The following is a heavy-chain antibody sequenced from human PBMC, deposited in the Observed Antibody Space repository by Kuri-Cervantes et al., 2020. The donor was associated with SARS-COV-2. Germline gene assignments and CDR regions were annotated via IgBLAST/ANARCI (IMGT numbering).Heavy chain of an antibody. Sequence: GGSLRLSCAASGLTFSSYWMHWVRQAPGKGLEWVSGISWNSGSIGYADSVKGRFTISRDNAKNSLYLQMNSLRAEDTALYYCAKDFLSRLGAFDIWGQGTMVTVSS. CDR3: AKDFLSRLGAFDI. D-gene: IGHD2/OR15-2a*01. J-gene: IGHJ3*02. V-gene: IGHV3-9*01. CDR1: GLTFSSYW. CDR2: ISWNSGSI.